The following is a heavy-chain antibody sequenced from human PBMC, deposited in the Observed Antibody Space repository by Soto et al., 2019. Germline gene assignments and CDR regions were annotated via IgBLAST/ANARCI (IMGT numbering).Heavy chain of an antibody. J-gene: IGHJ4*02. Sequence: SETLSLTCTASGGSSNNYYWTWIRQPPGKGLEWIGYVYSSGHTSYNPSLKSRVTISIDTSKNQFSLKVSSVTAADTAVYYCARALAVPGYYFDYWGQGTLVTVSS. CDR2: VYSSGHT. CDR3: ARALAVPGYYFDY. D-gene: IGHD6-19*01. V-gene: IGHV4-59*01. CDR1: GGSSNNYY.